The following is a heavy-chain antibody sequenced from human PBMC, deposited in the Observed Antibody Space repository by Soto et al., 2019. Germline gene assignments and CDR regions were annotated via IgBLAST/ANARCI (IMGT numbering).Heavy chain of an antibody. CDR3: ARVPSP. J-gene: IGHJ5*02. Sequence: TSETLSLTCAVSCGSISSGGYYWSWFRQPPGKGLEWIGYIYHSGSTYYNPSLKSRVTISVDRSKNQFSLKLSSVTAADTAVYYCARVPSPWGQGTLVTVSS. CDR2: IYHSGST. CDR1: CGSISSGGYY. V-gene: IGHV4-30-2*01.